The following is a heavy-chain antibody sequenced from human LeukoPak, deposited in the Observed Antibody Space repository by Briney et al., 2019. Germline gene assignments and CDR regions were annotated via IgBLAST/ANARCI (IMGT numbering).Heavy chain of an antibody. CDR2: IYPGDSET. J-gene: IGHJ4*02. D-gene: IGHD4-17*01. V-gene: IGHV5-51*01. CDR3: ARALRTGQGDYVPVL. Sequence: GESLKISCKASGYKFTNYWIGWVRQMPGKGLDWMTIIYPGDSETRYSPSFQGQVTISADKSIGTVYLQWSSLKASDTAMYYCARALRTGQGDYVPVLWGQGTLVTVSS. CDR1: GYKFTNYW.